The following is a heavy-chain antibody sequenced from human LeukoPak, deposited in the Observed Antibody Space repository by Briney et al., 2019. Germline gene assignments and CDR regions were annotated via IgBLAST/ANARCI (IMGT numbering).Heavy chain of an antibody. CDR3: ARSLVDSSSYYYMNNYFDY. Sequence: SETLSLTCTVSGGSISSYYWSWIRQPPGKGLEWIGYIYYSGSTNYNPSLKSRVTISVDTSKNQFSLKLSSVTAADTAVYYCARSLVDSSSYYYMNNYFDYWGQGTLVTVSS. V-gene: IGHV4-59*08. CDR1: GGSISSYY. J-gene: IGHJ4*02. D-gene: IGHD3-22*01. CDR2: IYYSGST.